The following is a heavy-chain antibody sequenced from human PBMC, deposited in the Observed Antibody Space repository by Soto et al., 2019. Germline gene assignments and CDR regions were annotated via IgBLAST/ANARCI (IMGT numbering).Heavy chain of an antibody. J-gene: IGHJ6*02. D-gene: IGHD3-9*01. Sequence: SETLSLTCTVSDDFISSYYWNWIRQPAGKGLEWIGRVSTNGATNYNPSLESRVTMSVDTSKNQFSLKLTSVTAADTAVYFCARADYEILTGSYAMDVWGQVTTVTVSS. CDR1: DDFISSYY. CDR2: VSTNGAT. V-gene: IGHV4-4*07. CDR3: ARADYEILTGSYAMDV.